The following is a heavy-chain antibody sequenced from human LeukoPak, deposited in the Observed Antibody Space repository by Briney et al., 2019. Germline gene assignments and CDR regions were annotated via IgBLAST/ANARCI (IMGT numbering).Heavy chain of an antibody. CDR2: ISRSSTYI. CDR3: AREYTGYSSSWYRGVPDY. J-gene: IGHJ4*02. D-gene: IGHD6-13*01. Sequence: PGGSLRLSCAASGFTFRIYSMSWVRQAPGPGLEGVSSISRSSTYIDYADSLKGRFTIPRDNAKNSLDLQMNSLRAEGTAVYYCAREYTGYSSSWYRGVPDYWGQGTLVTVSS. V-gene: IGHV3-21*01. CDR1: GFTFRIYS.